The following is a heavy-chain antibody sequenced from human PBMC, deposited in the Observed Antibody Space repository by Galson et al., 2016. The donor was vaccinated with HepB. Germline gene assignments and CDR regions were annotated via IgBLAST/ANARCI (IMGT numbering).Heavy chain of an antibody. CDR2: ISYDGSTQ. V-gene: IGHV3-30-3*01. J-gene: IGHJ3*02. Sequence: SLRLSCAASGFSLSSFTIHWVRQAPGKGLEWVSVISYDGSTQYYVESVKGRFTISRDNSKKTLYLQMNSLRAEDTAMYYCARDGGNRGSYSVGDSFDIWGQGTMVTVSS. CDR3: ARDGGNRGSYSVGDSFDI. D-gene: IGHD1-26*01. CDR1: GFSLSSFT.